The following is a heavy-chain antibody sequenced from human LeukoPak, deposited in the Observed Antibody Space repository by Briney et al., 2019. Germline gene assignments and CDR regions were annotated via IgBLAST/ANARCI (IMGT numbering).Heavy chain of an antibody. Sequence: GASVKVSCKASGYTFTSYDINWVRQATGQGLEWMGWMNPNSGNTGYAQKSQGRVTMTRNTSISTAYMELSSLRSEDTAVYYCARVRSAYRYSSSWYFFTFWGQGTLVTVSS. CDR1: GYTFTSYD. J-gene: IGHJ4*02. CDR3: ARVRSAYRYSSSWYFFTF. V-gene: IGHV1-8*01. D-gene: IGHD6-13*01. CDR2: MNPNSGNT.